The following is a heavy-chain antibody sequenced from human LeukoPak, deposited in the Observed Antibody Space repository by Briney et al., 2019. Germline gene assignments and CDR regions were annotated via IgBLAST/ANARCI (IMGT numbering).Heavy chain of an antibody. D-gene: IGHD4-17*01. CDR2: ISGSGHNT. CDR1: GFTFSNFA. CDR3: ARGPVTKFEI. V-gene: IGHV3-23*01. J-gene: IGHJ3*02. Sequence: GGSLRLSCAASGFTFSNFAMSWVRQAPGKGLEWVSAISGSGHNTYYADSVKGRFTISRDNSNNTLYLQMNSLRAEDTAVYYCARGPVTKFEIWGQGTILTVSS.